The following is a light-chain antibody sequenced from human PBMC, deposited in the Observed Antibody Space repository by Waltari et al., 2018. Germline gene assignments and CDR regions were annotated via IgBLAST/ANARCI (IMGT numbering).Light chain of an antibody. Sequence: AIQMTQSPSSLSASVGDRVTITCRASQGIRNDLGWYQQKPGQAPKLLIYAVSNLQSGVPSRFSGSGSGTDFTLTISSLQPEDFATYYCLHDYNYPLTFGQGTKVEIK. J-gene: IGKJ1*01. CDR3: LHDYNYPLT. CDR1: QGIRND. CDR2: AVS. V-gene: IGKV1-6*01.